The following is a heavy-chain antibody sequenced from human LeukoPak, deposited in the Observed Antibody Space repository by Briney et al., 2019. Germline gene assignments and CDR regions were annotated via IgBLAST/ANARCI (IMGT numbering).Heavy chain of an antibody. J-gene: IGHJ4*02. D-gene: IGHD5-18*01. V-gene: IGHV3-30*02. Sequence: GGSLRLSCAASGLALSTSGMHWVRQAPGKGLEWVAFTRYDGSHSEYEDSVKGRFSIARDDSKSTLYLQMNSLRAEGTGVYYCARDSSYGFMGSMDYWGQGTRVTVSS. CDR2: TRYDGSHS. CDR1: GLALSTSG. CDR3: ARDSSYGFMGSMDY.